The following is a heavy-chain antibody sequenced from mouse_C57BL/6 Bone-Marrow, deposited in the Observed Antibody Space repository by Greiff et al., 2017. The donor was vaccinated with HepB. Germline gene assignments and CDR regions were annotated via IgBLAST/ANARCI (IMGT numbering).Heavy chain of an antibody. J-gene: IGHJ4*01. CDR2: IYPGSGST. CDR1: GYTFTSYW. V-gene: IGHV1-55*01. Sequence: QVQLQQPGAELVKPGASVKMSCKASGYTFTSYWITWVKQRPGQGLEWIGEIYPGSGSTNYNEKFKSKATLTVDTSSSTAYMQLSSLTSEDSAVYDGARPPPGATVEDYYAMDYWGQGTSVTVSS. D-gene: IGHD1-1*01. CDR3: ARPPPGATVEDYYAMDY.